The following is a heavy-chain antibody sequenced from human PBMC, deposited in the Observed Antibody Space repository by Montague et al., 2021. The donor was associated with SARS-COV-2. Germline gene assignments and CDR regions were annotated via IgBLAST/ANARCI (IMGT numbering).Heavy chain of an antibody. D-gene: IGHD5-24*01. CDR1: GGSISSYY. Sequence: SETLSLTCTVSGGSISSYYWSWIRQPPGEGLEWIGYIYYSGTTNYNPTPKRRVTISVDTSKNQFSLKLISVTAADTAVYYCARVFPRWLQFDPYFDYWGQGTLVTVSS. CDR3: ARVFPRWLQFDPYFDY. J-gene: IGHJ4*02. V-gene: IGHV4-59*01. CDR2: IYYSGTT.